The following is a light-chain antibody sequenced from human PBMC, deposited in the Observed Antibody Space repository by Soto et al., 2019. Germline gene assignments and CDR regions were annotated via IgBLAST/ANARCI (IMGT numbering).Light chain of an antibody. CDR2: VNS. Sequence: QSVLTQPPSVSGAPGQRVTIYCTGSSSNIGAGYDVHWYQQLPGTAPKLLIYVNSNRPSGVPDRFSGSKSGTSASLAITGLQAEDEADYYCTSYDSSLSGRVVFGGGTKLTVL. CDR1: SSNIGAGYD. V-gene: IGLV1-40*01. J-gene: IGLJ2*01. CDR3: TSYDSSLSGRVV.